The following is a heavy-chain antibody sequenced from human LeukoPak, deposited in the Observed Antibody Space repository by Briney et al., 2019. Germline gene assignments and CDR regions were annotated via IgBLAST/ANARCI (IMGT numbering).Heavy chain of an antibody. J-gene: IGHJ3*02. Sequence: PSETLSLTCAVYGGSFSGYYWSWIRQPPGKGLEWIGEINHSGSTNYNPSLKSRVTISVDTSKNQFSLKLSSVTAADTAVYYCARDRGSGYPWELEAFDIWGQGTMVTVSS. CDR3: ARDRGSGYPWELEAFDI. V-gene: IGHV4-34*01. CDR2: INHSGST. CDR1: GGSFSGYY. D-gene: IGHD3-22*01.